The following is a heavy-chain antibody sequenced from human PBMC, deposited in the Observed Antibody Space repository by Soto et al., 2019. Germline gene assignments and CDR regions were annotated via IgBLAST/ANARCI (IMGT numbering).Heavy chain of an antibody. D-gene: IGHD3-3*01. Sequence: QVQLVESGGGVVQPGRSLRLSCAASGFTFSSYAMHWVRQAPGKGLEWVAVISYDGSNKYYADSVKGQFTISRDNSKNMLYLQMNSLSAEDTAVYYCARDYDFWSGFNYYYGMDVWGQGTTVTVSS. CDR3: ARDYDFWSGFNYYYGMDV. V-gene: IGHV3-30-3*01. J-gene: IGHJ6*02. CDR2: ISYDGSNK. CDR1: GFTFSSYA.